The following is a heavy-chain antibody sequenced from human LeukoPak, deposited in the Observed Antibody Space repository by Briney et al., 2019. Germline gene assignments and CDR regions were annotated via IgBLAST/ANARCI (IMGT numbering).Heavy chain of an antibody. CDR2: ISSRSSAT. CDR3: ARGTGDPQRFDP. Sequence: GGSLRLSCAASGFTFSTYSMNWVRQAPGKGLEWVAYISSRSSATYYADSVKGRFTISRDNAKNSLYLQMSSLRDEDTAVYYCARGTGDPQRFDPWGQGTLVTVSS. D-gene: IGHD4-17*01. V-gene: IGHV3-48*02. J-gene: IGHJ5*02. CDR1: GFTFSTYS.